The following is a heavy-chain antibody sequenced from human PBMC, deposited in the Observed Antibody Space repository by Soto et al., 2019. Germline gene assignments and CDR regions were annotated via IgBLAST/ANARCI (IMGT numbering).Heavy chain of an antibody. V-gene: IGHV3-66*01. Sequence: EVQLVESGGGLVQPGGSLRLSCAASGFTVSSNYMSWVRQAPGKGLEWVSVIDSGGSTYYADSVKGRFTISRDNSKNTLYLQMNSLRAEDTAVYYCARAAPGYYYGMDVWGQGTTVTVSS. CDR1: GFTVSSNY. CDR3: ARAAPGYYYGMDV. J-gene: IGHJ6*02. CDR2: IDSGGST.